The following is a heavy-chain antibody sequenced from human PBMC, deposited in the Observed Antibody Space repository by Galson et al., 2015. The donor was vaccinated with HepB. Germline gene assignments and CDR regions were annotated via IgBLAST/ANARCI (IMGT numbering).Heavy chain of an antibody. D-gene: IGHD1-1*01. V-gene: IGHV3-66*01. J-gene: IGHJ5*02. CDR1: GFTVSSNY. Sequence: SLRLSCAASGFTVSSNYMSWVRQAPGKGLEWVSVIYSGGSTYYADSVKGRFTISRDNSKNTLYLQMNSLRAEDTAVYYCAREIEGTGRGFDPWGQGTLVTVSS. CDR3: AREIEGTGRGFDP. CDR2: IYSGGST.